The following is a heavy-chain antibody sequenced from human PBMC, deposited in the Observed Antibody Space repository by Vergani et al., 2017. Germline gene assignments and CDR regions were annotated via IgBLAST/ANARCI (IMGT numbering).Heavy chain of an antibody. D-gene: IGHD1-14*01. Sequence: QVQLVESGGGVVQPGRSLRLPCAASGFTFNHYGMHWFRQAPGKGLEWVAVTWYDGNNKQYADSVKGRFTISRDNSKSTLYLQMNSLRDEDTGVYYCARDWRLLYNRFDPWGQGTLVTVSS. J-gene: IGHJ5*02. V-gene: IGHV3-33*01. CDR2: TWYDGNNK. CDR3: ARDWRLLYNRFDP. CDR1: GFTFNHYG.